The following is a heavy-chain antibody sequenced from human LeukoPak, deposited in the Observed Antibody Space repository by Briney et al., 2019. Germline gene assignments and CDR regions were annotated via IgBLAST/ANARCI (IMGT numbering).Heavy chain of an antibody. CDR2: INHSGST. D-gene: IGHD6-19*01. CDR1: GGSFSGYY. V-gene: IGHV4-34*01. Sequence: SETLSRTCAVYGGSFSGYYWSWIRQPPGKGLEWIGEINHSGSTNYNPSLKSRVTISVDTSKNQFSLKLSSVTAADTAVYYCARGDSSGWSPPFDYWGQGTLVTVSS. CDR3: ARGDSSGWSPPFDY. J-gene: IGHJ4*02.